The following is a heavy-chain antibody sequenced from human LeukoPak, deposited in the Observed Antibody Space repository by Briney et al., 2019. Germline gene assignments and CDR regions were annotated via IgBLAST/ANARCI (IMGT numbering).Heavy chain of an antibody. V-gene: IGHV4-39*01. CDR3: ATYSGTFYLEFDY. CDR1: GDSISISAYY. Sequence: SDTLSLTCTVSGDSISISAYYWPWIPQPPGKGLDWIGSISYSGSTYHNPSLTSRVTISVDTSKNRFSLKLISVTAADTAVYYCATYSGTFYLEFDYWGQGTLVTVSS. J-gene: IGHJ4*02. CDR2: ISYSGST. D-gene: IGHD1-26*01.